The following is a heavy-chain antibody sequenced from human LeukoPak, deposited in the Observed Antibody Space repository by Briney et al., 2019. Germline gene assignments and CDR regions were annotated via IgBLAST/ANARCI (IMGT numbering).Heavy chain of an antibody. V-gene: IGHV5-51*01. J-gene: IGHJ4*02. CDR3: ARLSYDSSGYYLRFDY. D-gene: IGHD3-22*01. Sequence: GESLKISCKGSGYSFTSYWIGWVRQIPGKGLEWMGIIYPGDSDTRYSPSFQGQVTISADKSISTAYLQWSSLKASDTAMYYCARLSYDSSGYYLRFDYWGQGTLVTVSS. CDR2: IYPGDSDT. CDR1: GYSFTSYW.